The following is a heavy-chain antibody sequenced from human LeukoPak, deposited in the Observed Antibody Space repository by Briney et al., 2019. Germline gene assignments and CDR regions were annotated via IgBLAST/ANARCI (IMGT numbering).Heavy chain of an antibody. Sequence: SETLSLTCAVYGGSFSGYYWSWIRQPPGKGLEWIGEINHSGSTNYNPSLKSRVTISIDTSKNQFSLRLSSVTAADTAVYYCARDRGTWNDDGFDYWGQGTLVTVSS. CDR3: ARDRGTWNDDGFDY. CDR2: INHSGST. J-gene: IGHJ4*02. V-gene: IGHV4-34*01. CDR1: GGSFSGYY. D-gene: IGHD1-1*01.